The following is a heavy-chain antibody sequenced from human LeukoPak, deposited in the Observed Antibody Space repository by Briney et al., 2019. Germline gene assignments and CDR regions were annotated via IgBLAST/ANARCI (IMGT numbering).Heavy chain of an antibody. J-gene: IGHJ6*03. D-gene: IGHD3-3*01. Sequence: SQTLSLTCTVSGGSISSGSYYWSWIRQPAGKGLEWIGRIYTSGSTNYNPSLKSRVTISVDTSNNQFSLKLSSVTAADTAVYYCARDKDFWSGYRGDYYYYYMDVWGKGTTVTVSS. CDR1: GGSISSGSYY. CDR2: IYTSGST. CDR3: ARDKDFWSGYRGDYYYYYMDV. V-gene: IGHV4-61*02.